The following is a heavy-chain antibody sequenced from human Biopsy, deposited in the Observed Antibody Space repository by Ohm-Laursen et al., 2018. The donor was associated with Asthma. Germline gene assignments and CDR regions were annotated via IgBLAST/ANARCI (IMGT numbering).Heavy chain of an antibody. CDR1: YGSITSGGYY. D-gene: IGHD3-22*01. CDR3: ARAQDYYDSRGYYRSFDY. J-gene: IGHJ4*02. Sequence: TLSLTCTVSYGSITSGGYYWTWIRQHPGKGLEWIGFIYYSGSTYYNPSLKSRVSISIDTSKNQLSLKLSSVTAADTAVYHCARAQDYYDSRGYYRSFDYWGQGTLVTVSS. CDR2: IYYSGST. V-gene: IGHV4-31*03.